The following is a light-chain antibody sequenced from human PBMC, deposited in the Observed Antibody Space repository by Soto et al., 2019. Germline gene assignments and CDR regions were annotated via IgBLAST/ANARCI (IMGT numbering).Light chain of an antibody. Sequence: DIQMTQSPSSLSASVGDRVTITCRASQSISSYLNWYQQKPGKAPKLLIYAASSFQSGVPSRFSGSGSGTDFTLTISSLQPEDFATYYCQQSYSTPGVTFGQGTKVEIK. CDR2: AAS. CDR1: QSISSY. V-gene: IGKV1-39*01. J-gene: IGKJ1*01. CDR3: QQSYSTPGVT.